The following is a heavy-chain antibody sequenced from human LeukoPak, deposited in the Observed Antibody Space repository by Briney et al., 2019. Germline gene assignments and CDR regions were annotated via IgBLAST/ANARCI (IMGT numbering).Heavy chain of an antibody. D-gene: IGHD3-22*01. J-gene: IGHJ4*02. V-gene: IGHV5-51*01. CDR1: GYSFTNYW. CDR3: ARPDSTGYYTD. CDR2: INPGDSDT. Sequence: PGESLKISCKASGYSFTNYWIAWVRQMPGKGPEWMAIINPGDSDTRYSPSFQGQVTISADKSINTAYLQWSSLKASDTAIYYCARPDSTGYYTDWGQGTLVTVSS.